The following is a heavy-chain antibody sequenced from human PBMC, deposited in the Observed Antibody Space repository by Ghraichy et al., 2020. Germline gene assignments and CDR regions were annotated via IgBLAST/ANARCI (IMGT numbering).Heavy chain of an antibody. Sequence: SETLSLTCTVSGGSISSSSYYWGWIRQPPGKGLEWIGSIYYSGSTYYNPSLKSRVTISVDTSKNQFSLKLSSVTAADTAVYYCAIPRETSDSGYSYGLARWADDAFDIWGQGTMVTVSS. CDR3: AIPRETSDSGYSYGLARWADDAFDI. V-gene: IGHV4-39*01. D-gene: IGHD5-18*01. CDR2: IYYSGST. J-gene: IGHJ3*02. CDR1: GGSISSSSYY.